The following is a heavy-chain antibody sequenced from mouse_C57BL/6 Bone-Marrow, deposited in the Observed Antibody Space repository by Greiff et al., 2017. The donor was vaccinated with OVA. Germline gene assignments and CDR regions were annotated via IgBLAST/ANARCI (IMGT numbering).Heavy chain of an antibody. CDR2: IYPGDGDT. CDR3: AREETGVFDY. CDR1: GYAFSSYW. D-gene: IGHD4-1*01. Sequence: LVESGAELVKPGASVKISCKASGYAFSSYWMNWVKQRPGKGLEWIGQIYPGDGDTNYNGKFKGKATLTADKSSSTAYMQLSSLTSEDSAVYFCAREETGVFDYWGQGTTLTVSS. V-gene: IGHV1-80*01. J-gene: IGHJ2*01.